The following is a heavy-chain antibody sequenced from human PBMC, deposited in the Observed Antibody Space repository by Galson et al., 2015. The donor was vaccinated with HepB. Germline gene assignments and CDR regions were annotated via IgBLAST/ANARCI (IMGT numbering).Heavy chain of an antibody. D-gene: IGHD3-10*01. J-gene: IGHJ4*02. V-gene: IGHV3-9*01. CDR1: GFTFSSYW. CDR3: AKDTGYSGFGELLWDY. CDR2: ISWNSGSI. Sequence: SLRLSCAASGFTFSSYWMTWVRQAPGKGLEWVSGISWNSGSIGYADSVKGRFTISRDNAKNSLYLQMNSLRAEDTALYYCAKDTGYSGFGELLWDYWGQGTLVTVSS.